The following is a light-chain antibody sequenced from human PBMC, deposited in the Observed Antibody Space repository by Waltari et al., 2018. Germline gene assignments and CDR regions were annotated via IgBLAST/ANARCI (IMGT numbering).Light chain of an antibody. J-gene: IGLJ2*01. V-gene: IGLV3-19*01. CDR3: HSRVVSNVRGA. CDR1: SLRSYD. Sequence: SSELTRDPAVSVALGQTVRITCQGDSLRSYDASWYQQKPGQAPILVIYGKDNRPSGIPDRFSGSTSGNTASLTITGSQAEDEADYYCHSRVVSNVRGAFGGGTKLTVL. CDR2: GKD.